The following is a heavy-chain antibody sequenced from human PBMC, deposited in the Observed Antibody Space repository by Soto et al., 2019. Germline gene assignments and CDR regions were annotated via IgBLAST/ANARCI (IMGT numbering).Heavy chain of an antibody. D-gene: IGHD2-15*01. Sequence: QVQLVESGGGVVQPGRSLRLSCAASGFTFSSYGMHWVRQAPGKGLEWVAVIWYDGSNKYYADSVKGRFTISRDNSKNTLYLQMNSLMAEYTAVYYCARDAYCSGGSCTLNFDYWGQGTLVTVSS. CDR1: GFTFSSYG. CDR3: ARDAYCSGGSCTLNFDY. V-gene: IGHV3-33*01. CDR2: IWYDGSNK. J-gene: IGHJ4*02.